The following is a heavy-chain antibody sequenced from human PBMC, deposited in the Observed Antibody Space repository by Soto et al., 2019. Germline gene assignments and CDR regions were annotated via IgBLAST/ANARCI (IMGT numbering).Heavy chain of an antibody. V-gene: IGHV3-21*01. CDR2: ISSSGYI. J-gene: IGHJ6*02. D-gene: IGHD2-15*01. CDR3: ARDCSGGSCYPGMDV. Sequence: PXGSLRLSFAASGFNFNSYTINWVRQAPGKRLEWLSSISSSGYIFSTDSVSGRFTISRDNAKNSVYLQINSLRAEDTAVYFCARDCSGGSCYPGMDVWGQGTTVTVSS. CDR1: GFNFNSYT.